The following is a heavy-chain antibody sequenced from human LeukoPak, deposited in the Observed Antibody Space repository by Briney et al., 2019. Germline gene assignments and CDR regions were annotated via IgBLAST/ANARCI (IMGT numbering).Heavy chain of an antibody. CDR1: GVTFSGYS. CDR3: TRDIDDVLTGDDAFDV. J-gene: IGHJ3*01. D-gene: IGHD3-9*01. Sequence: GGSLRLSCAASGVTFSGYSLNWVRQAPGKGLEWVSSITSSGSSMYYADSVKGRFTISRDNAESSMYLQMNSLRVDDTGLYYCTRDIDDVLTGDDAFDVWGQGTVVTVSS. V-gene: IGHV3-21*03. CDR2: ITSSGSSM.